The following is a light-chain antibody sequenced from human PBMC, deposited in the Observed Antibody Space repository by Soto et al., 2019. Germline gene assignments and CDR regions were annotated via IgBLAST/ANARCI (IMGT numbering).Light chain of an antibody. CDR3: AAWDDSLNAFYA. CDR2: TND. CDR1: SSNIGKNT. J-gene: IGLJ1*01. Sequence: QSALAQPPSASGTPGQRVIVSCSGSSSNIGKNTVNWYQQLPGTAPKLLIYTNDQRPSGVPDRFSGSKSGTSAPLAISGLQSEDEADYYCAAWDDSLNAFYAFGTGTKVTVL. V-gene: IGLV1-44*01.